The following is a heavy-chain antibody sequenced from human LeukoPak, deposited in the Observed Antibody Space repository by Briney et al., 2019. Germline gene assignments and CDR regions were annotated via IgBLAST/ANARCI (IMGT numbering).Heavy chain of an antibody. D-gene: IGHD1/OR15-1a*01. V-gene: IGHV3-33*01. CDR3: ARQIGTGGRYYFDS. Sequence: ERSLRLSCAASGFTFSGHGMHWIRQAPGKGLEWVAVIWYDGGNKYCADSVKGRFAISRDNSKNTLYLQMNSLRAEDSAVYYCARQIGTGGRYYFDSWGQGTLVTVSS. J-gene: IGHJ4*02. CDR2: IWYDGGNK. CDR1: GFTFSGHG.